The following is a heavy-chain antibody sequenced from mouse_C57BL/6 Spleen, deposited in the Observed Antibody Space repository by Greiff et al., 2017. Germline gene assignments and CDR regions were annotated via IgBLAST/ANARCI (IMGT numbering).Heavy chain of an antibody. V-gene: IGHV1-55*01. CDR1: GYTFTSYW. CDR2: IYPGSGST. CDR3: ARSRVTYWYFGV. D-gene: IGHD2-2*01. J-gene: IGHJ1*03. Sequence: VQLQQPGAELVKPGASVKMSCKASGYTFTSYWITWVKQRPGQGLEWIGDIYPGSGSTNYNEKFKSKATLPVDTSSRTAYMPRSRLTSEDSAVYYCARSRVTYWYFGVWGTVTTVTVAS.